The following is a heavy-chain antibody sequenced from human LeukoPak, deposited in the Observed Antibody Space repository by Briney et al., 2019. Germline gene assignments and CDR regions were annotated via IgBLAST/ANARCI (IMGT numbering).Heavy chain of an antibody. D-gene: IGHD2-15*01. CDR3: ARAGAVVDNWFDP. CDR1: GYTFTGYY. Sequence: ASVKVSCKASGYTFTGYYMHWVRQAPGQGLELMGWINPNSGGTNYAQKFQGRVTTTRDTSISTAYMELRSLRSDDTAVYYCARAGAVVDNWFDPWGQGTLVTVSS. V-gene: IGHV1-2*02. CDR2: INPNSGGT. J-gene: IGHJ5*02.